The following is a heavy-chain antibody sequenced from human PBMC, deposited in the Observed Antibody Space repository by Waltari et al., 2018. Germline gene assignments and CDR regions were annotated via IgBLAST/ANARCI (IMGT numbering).Heavy chain of an antibody. CDR3: ASSPKEGY. CDR1: GFTVNNNY. J-gene: IGHJ4*02. CDR2: IFSGGNT. V-gene: IGHV3-53*01. Sequence: EVQLVESGGGWMKPGGCLRVSCAASGFTVNNNYMIWVRQAPGKGLEWVSLIFSGGNTFYAASVRGRFTISRDSSKNTLYLQMNSLRTEDTAVYYCASSPKEGYWGQGTLVTVSS.